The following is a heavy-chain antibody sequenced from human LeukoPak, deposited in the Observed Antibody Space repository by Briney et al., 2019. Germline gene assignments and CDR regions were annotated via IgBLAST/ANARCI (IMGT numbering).Heavy chain of an antibody. Sequence: PGGSLRLSCAASGFTFSSYAMSWVRQAPGKGLEWVSAISGSGGSTYYADSVKGRFTISRDNSKNTLYLQMNSLRAEDTAVYYCAKDSYSGSLATWDYWGQGTLVTVSS. CDR2: ISGSGGST. CDR1: GFTFSSYA. D-gene: IGHD1-26*01. J-gene: IGHJ4*02. V-gene: IGHV3-23*01. CDR3: AKDSYSGSLATWDY.